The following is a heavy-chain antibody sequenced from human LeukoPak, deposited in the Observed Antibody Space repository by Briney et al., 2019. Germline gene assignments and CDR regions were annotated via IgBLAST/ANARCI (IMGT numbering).Heavy chain of an antibody. V-gene: IGHV3-23*01. Sequence: SGGSLRLSCVASGFTFNTYAMSGVRQAPGKGLEWVSTISGSGGSTNYADSVKGRFTISRDNSKNTLYLQMDSLRAEDTAVYYCAKDRSDDSRWYVGSHWGQGTLVTVSS. CDR2: ISGSGGST. CDR1: GFTFNTYA. J-gene: IGHJ4*02. D-gene: IGHD6-13*01. CDR3: AKDRSDDSRWYVGSH.